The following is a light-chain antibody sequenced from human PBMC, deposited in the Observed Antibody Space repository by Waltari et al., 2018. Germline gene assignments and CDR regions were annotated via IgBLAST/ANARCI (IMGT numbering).Light chain of an antibody. CDR3: QQYYSTPS. V-gene: IGKV4-1*01. J-gene: IGKJ5*01. CDR2: WAS. CDR1: ETVLSTSNNKNY. Sequence: DIVMTQSPDSLAVSLGEGATINCKSSETVLSTSNNKNYLAWYQQKPGQPPKMLLYWASTRESGVPDRFSGSGSRTDFTLSISSLQAEDVAIYFCQQYYSTPSFGQGTRLEIK.